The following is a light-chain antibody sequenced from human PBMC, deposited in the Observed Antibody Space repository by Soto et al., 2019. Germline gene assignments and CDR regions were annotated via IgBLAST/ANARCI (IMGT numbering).Light chain of an antibody. CDR3: QQYNNWPPYT. J-gene: IGKJ2*01. CDR2: GAS. V-gene: IGKV3-15*01. CDR1: QSVSSN. Sequence: EIVMTQSPATLSASPGERATLSCRASQSVSSNLAWYQQKPGQAPRLLIYGASTGATGIPARFSGSGSGTEFTLTISSLQSEDFAVYYCQQYNNWPPYTFGQGTKLEIK.